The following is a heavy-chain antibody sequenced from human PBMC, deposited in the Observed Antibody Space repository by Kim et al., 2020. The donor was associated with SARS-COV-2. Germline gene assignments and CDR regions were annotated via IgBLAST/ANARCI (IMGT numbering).Heavy chain of an antibody. Sequence: GGSLRLSCAASGFSFGTHEMNWVRQVPGKGLEWVSYLSAVGISIYYADSVKGRFTISRDNAKKSLYLQMNSLRAEDTAIYYCARGDDSGLFYYHFDLWGQGTLVNVSP. V-gene: IGHV3-48*03. J-gene: IGHJ4*02. CDR1: GFSFGTHE. CDR2: LSAVGISI. CDR3: ARGDDSGLFYYHFDL. D-gene: IGHD1-26*01.